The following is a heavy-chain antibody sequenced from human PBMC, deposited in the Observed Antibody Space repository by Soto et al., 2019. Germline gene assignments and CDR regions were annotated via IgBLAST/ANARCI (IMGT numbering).Heavy chain of an antibody. CDR3: ATRNYYDTSGYYYWYYFDF. D-gene: IGHD3-22*01. CDR2: ISGSGDST. J-gene: IGHJ4*02. CDR1: GFTVSSNY. Sequence: PGGSLRLSCAASGFTVSSNYMSWVRQAPGKGLEWVSGISGSGDSTNYAESVKGRFTISRDNSKNTVYLQMNSLGAEDTAVYYCATRNYYDTSGYYYWYYFDFWGQGGLVTVSS. V-gene: IGHV3-23*01.